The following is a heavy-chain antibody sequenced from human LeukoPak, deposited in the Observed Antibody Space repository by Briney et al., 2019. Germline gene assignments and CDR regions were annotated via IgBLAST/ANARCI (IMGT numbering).Heavy chain of an antibody. J-gene: IGHJ3*02. D-gene: IGHD4-23*01. CDR1: GFTFNTYS. CDR2: ISGSVGST. V-gene: IGHV3-23*01. CDR3: AKAKGDYGGPDGFDI. Sequence: GGSLRLSCAASGFTFNTYSMDWVRQAPGKGLEWVSAISGSVGSTYYADSVKGRFTISRDNSKNTLYVQMKSLRAEDTAVYYCAKAKGDYGGPDGFDIWGQGTMVTVSS.